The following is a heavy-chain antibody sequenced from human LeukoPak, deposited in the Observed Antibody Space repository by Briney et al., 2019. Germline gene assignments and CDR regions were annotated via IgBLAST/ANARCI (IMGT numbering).Heavy chain of an antibody. CDR3: ARAGHLEWELLGYYYYYMDV. CDR2: FDPEDGET. V-gene: IGHV1-24*01. D-gene: IGHD1-26*01. J-gene: IGHJ6*03. Sequence: ASVKVSCKVSGYTLTELSMHWVRQAPGKGLEWMGGFDPEDGETIYAQKFQGRVTMTEDTSTDTAYMELSSLRSEDTAVYYCARAGHLEWELLGYYYYYMDVWGKGTTVTVSS. CDR1: GYTLTELS.